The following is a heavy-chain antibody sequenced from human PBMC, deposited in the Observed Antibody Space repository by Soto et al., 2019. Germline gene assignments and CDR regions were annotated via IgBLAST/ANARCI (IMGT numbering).Heavy chain of an antibody. J-gene: IGHJ4*02. CDR2: ISGSGGST. CDR1: EFTFISYA. D-gene: IGHD5-12*01. V-gene: IGHV3-23*01. CDR3: AKDTGRSAGGYDFFYF. Sequence: GGSLRLSCSASEFTFISYAMSWVLQALGKGLEWVSAISGSGGSTYYADSMKGRFTIPRDNSKNTLYLQMNSLRAEDTAVYYCAKDTGRSAGGYDFFYFCGQVTLVIVSS.